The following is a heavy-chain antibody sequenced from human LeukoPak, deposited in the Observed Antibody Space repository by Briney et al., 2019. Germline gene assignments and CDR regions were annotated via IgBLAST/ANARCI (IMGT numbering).Heavy chain of an antibody. D-gene: IGHD2-8*01. CDR2: IYGGGNT. V-gene: IGHV3-53*01. CDR1: GFIATSNY. CDR3: ATGGRSGMAFDF. Sequence: GGSLRLSCSFSGFIATSNYMAWVRQSPGKGLQWISFIYGGGNTLYADSVRDRFRISRDNSKSTLYLQMSSLRVEDTAVYYCATGGRSGMAFDFWGQGTLVTVSS. J-gene: IGHJ4*02.